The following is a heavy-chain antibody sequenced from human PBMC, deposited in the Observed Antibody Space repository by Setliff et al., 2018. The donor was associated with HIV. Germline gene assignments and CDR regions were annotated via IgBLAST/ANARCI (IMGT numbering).Heavy chain of an antibody. CDR3: TRWIVGSSNIFAFDI. V-gene: IGHV1-8*01. Sequence: ASVKVSCKASGYTLTDFDIYWIRQASGQGLEWLGWINPKSGNTAYAQSFQGRVTLTTNTAISTVGMELSSLSSEDTAVYYCTRWIVGSSNIFAFDIWGQGTLVTVSS. CDR1: GYTLTDFD. CDR2: INPKSGNT. D-gene: IGHD1-26*01. J-gene: IGHJ3*02.